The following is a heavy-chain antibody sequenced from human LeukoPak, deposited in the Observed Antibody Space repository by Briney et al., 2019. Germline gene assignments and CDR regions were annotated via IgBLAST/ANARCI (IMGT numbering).Heavy chain of an antibody. Sequence: PGGSLRLSCAASGFTFSSYSMNWVRQAPGKGLEWVSYISRSSSTIYYADSVKGRFTISRDNSKNTLYLQMNSLRAEDTAVYYCAKDMYYDSSGPVFDYWGQGTLVTVSS. CDR1: GFTFSSYS. D-gene: IGHD3-22*01. CDR2: ISRSSSTI. V-gene: IGHV3-48*01. CDR3: AKDMYYDSSGPVFDY. J-gene: IGHJ4*02.